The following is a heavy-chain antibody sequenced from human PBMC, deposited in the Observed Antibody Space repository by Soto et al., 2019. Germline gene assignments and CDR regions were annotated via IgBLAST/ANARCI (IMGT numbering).Heavy chain of an antibody. Sequence: EVQLVESGGGLVKPGGSLRLSCAASGFTFSDSWMGWVRQGPGRGLEWVGRILSKTDGGKTDYAAPVKGRFTISRDDSKNTLYLQMNSLKSEDTAVYYCTTDDYIWGNYRYRWAYWGQGTLVTVSS. CDR2: ILSKTDGGKT. CDR3: TTDDYIWGNYRYRWAY. D-gene: IGHD3-16*02. J-gene: IGHJ4*02. CDR1: GFTFSDSW. V-gene: IGHV3-15*01.